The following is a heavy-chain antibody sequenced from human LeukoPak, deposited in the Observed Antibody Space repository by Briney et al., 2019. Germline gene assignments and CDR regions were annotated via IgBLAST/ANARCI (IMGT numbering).Heavy chain of an antibody. CDR1: GFTFSSYA. V-gene: IGHV3-23*01. D-gene: IGHD3-22*01. Sequence: GGSLRLSCAASGFTFSSYAMGWVRQAPGKGLEWVSTISGSGGSTYYADSVKGRFTISRDNSKNTLYLQMNSLRVEDTAVYYCATHYDSSGYYYFDYWGQGTLFTVSS. CDR2: ISGSGGST. J-gene: IGHJ4*02. CDR3: ATHYDSSGYYYFDY.